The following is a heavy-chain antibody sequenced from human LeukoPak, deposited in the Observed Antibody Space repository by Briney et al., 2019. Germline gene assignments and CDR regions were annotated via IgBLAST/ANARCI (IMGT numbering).Heavy chain of an antibody. CDR2: INPNSGGT. J-gene: IGHJ4*02. Sequence: SVKVSCKASGYTFTGYYMHWVRQAPGQGLEWMGWINPNSGGTNYAQKFQDWVTMTRDTSISTAYMELSRLRSDDTAVYYCARGVSGKPYYFDYWGQGTLVTVSS. V-gene: IGHV1-2*04. D-gene: IGHD6-19*01. CDR3: ARGVSGKPYYFDY. CDR1: GYTFTGYY.